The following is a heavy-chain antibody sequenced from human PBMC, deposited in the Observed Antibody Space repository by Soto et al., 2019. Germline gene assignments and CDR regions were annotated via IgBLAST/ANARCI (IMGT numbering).Heavy chain of an antibody. Sequence: QVQLQESGPGLVKPSQTLSLTCTVSGGSISSGDYYWSWIRQPPGKGLEWIGYIYYSGSTYYNPSLKSRVTISVATSKTQFSLKLSSVTAADTAVYYCARDQSGDGDNDYWGQGTLVTVSS. CDR2: IYYSGST. CDR3: ARDQSGDGDNDY. D-gene: IGHD4-17*01. V-gene: IGHV4-30-4*01. J-gene: IGHJ4*02. CDR1: GGSISSGDYY.